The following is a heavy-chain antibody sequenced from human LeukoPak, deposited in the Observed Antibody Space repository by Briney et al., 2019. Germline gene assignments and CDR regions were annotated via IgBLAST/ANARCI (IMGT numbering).Heavy chain of an antibody. CDR2: TRNKANSYTT. D-gene: IGHD1-26*01. CDR3: ARASGSYSGYFDY. J-gene: IGHJ4*02. Sequence: SLRLSCAASGFTFSDYYMDWVRQAPGKGLEWVGRTRNKANSYTTEYAASVKGRFTISRDDSKNSLYLQMNSLKTEDTAVYYCARASGSYSGYFDYWGQGTLVTVSS. V-gene: IGHV3-72*01. CDR1: GFTFSDYY.